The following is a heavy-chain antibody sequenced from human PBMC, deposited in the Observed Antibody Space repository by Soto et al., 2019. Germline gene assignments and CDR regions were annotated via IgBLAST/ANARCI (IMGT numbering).Heavy chain of an antibody. CDR3: AKAGGYYYDSSGYSFDY. CDR2: ISYDGSNK. V-gene: IGHV3-30*18. Sequence: QVQLVESGGGVVQPGRSLRPSCAASGFTFSSYGMHWVRQAPGKGLEWVAVISYDGSNKYYADSVKGRFTISRDNSKNTLYLQMNSLRAEDTAVYYCAKAGGYYYDSSGYSFDYWGQGTLVTVSS. CDR1: GFTFSSYG. J-gene: IGHJ4*02. D-gene: IGHD3-22*01.